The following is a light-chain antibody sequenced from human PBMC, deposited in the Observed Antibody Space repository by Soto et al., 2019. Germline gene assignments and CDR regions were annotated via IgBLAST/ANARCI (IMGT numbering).Light chain of an antibody. CDR2: ASS. CDR3: LQDYTYPRT. CDR1: QGIRND. V-gene: IGKV1-6*01. J-gene: IGKJ1*01. Sequence: AIQMTQSPSSLSASVGDRVNITCRASQGIRNDLAWYQQRPGAAPKLLIFASSNLQTGVPSRFRGSESGTDFTLTISSLLPDDFATYYCLQDYTYPRTFCQGTKVEI.